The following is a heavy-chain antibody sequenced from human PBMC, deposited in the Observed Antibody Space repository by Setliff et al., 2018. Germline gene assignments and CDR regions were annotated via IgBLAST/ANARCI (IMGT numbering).Heavy chain of an antibody. Sequence: LRLSCAASGFTFSNHAMTWVRQAPGKGLEWVSSVGGDGYDIYYADSVRGRFTISRDNAKSSVYLQMSSLRAEDTAFYFCAKGAHFSNYARVFDPWGQGTLVTVSS. J-gene: IGHJ5*02. V-gene: IGHV3-21*04. D-gene: IGHD4-4*01. CDR1: GFTFSNHA. CDR3: AKGAHFSNYARVFDP. CDR2: VGGDGYDI.